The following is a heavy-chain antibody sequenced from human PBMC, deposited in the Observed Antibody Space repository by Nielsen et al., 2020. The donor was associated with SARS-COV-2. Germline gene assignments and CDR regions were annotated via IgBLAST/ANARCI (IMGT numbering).Heavy chain of an antibody. V-gene: IGHV1-3*01. J-gene: IGHJ6*02. Sequence: ASVKVSCKASGYSFTSYAMHWVWQAPGQRLEWMGWINVGNGNTKYSQKFQGRVTFTRDTSASTAYMELSSLRFEDTAVYYCARERSREYGIDVLGQGTTVTVSS. D-gene: IGHD1-26*01. CDR1: GYSFTSYA. CDR2: INVGNGNT. CDR3: ARERSREYGIDV.